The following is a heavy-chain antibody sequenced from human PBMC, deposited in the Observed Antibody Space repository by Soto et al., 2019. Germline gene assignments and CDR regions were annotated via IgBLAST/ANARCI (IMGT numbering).Heavy chain of an antibody. CDR2: IADTGST. CDR1: GGSISHYY. J-gene: IGHJ3*02. D-gene: IGHD1-26*01. V-gene: IGHV4-59*08. CDR3: TRRGGFPFALDT. Sequence: QVQLQESGPGLVKPSETLSLTCAVSGGSISHYYWSWIRQPPGKGLEWIGYIADTGSTNYNASLRRRGTLSVDTSTNQFSLELRSVTAADTAVYYCTRRGGFPFALDTWGQGTMVTVSS.